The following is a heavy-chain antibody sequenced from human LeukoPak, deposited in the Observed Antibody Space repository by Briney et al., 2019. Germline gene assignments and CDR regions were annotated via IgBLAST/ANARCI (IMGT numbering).Heavy chain of an antibody. V-gene: IGHV4-39*01. D-gene: IGHD1-26*01. Sequence: ASETLSLTCTVSGGSISSSSYYWGWIRQTPGKGLEWIGSIYYSGSTFYSPSLKSRVTISVDTSKNQFSLKLTSVTAADTAVYYCASLRERSYYARGFDYWGQGTLVTVSS. CDR2: IYYSGST. CDR3: ASLRERSYYARGFDY. CDR1: GGSISSSSYY. J-gene: IGHJ4*02.